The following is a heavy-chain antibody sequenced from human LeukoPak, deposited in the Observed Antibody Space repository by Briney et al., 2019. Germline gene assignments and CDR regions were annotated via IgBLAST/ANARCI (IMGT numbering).Heavy chain of an antibody. Sequence: ASVKVSCKASGYSFTGYYMHWVRQAPGQGLEWMGWIYPKSGATNYAQKFRGRVTMSRDTSINTVYMEVTRLRSDDTAMYYCARRGIPVAGTAYFDLWGRGTLVTVSS. CDR1: GYSFTGYY. D-gene: IGHD6-19*01. CDR2: IYPKSGAT. V-gene: IGHV1-2*02. J-gene: IGHJ2*01. CDR3: ARRGIPVAGTAYFDL.